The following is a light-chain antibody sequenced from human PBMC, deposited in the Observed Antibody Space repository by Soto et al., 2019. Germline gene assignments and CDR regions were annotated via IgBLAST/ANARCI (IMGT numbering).Light chain of an antibody. V-gene: IGLV2-11*01. Sequence: QSALTQPRSVSGSPGQSVTISCTGTSSHVGGYNYVSWYQQHPGKAPKLMIYDVSKRPSGVPDRLSGSKSGNAASLTISGRQAEDETDYYCCSSAGSYTSVFGGGTKLPLL. J-gene: IGLJ3*02. CDR2: DVS. CDR1: SSHVGGYNY. CDR3: CSSAGSYTSV.